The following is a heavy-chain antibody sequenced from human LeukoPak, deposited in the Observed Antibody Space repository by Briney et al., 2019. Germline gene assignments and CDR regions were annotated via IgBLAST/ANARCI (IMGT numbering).Heavy chain of an antibody. CDR2: IRYDGSNR. J-gene: IGHJ4*02. Sequence: PGGSLRLSCAASGFTFSSYGMHWVRQAPGKGLEWVAFIRYDGSNRYYADSVKGRFTISRDNSKNTLYLQMNSLRAEDTAVYYCAKLGSQYSSSWHDYWGQGTLVTVS. CDR1: GFTFSSYG. CDR3: AKLGSQYSSSWHDY. V-gene: IGHV3-30*02. D-gene: IGHD6-13*01.